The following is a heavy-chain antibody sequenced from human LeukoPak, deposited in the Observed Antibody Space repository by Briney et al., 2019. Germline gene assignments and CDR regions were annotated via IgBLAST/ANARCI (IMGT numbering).Heavy chain of an antibody. V-gene: IGHV4-34*01. CDR2: INHSGST. CDR1: GGSFSGYY. D-gene: IGHD5-24*01. CDR3: ARALQDYYYYYMDV. J-gene: IGHJ6*03. Sequence: SETLSLTCAVYGGSFSGYYWSWIRQPPGKGLEWIGEINHSGSTNYNPSLKSRVTISVDTSKNQFFLKLSSVTAADTAVYYCARALQDYYYYYMDVWGKGTTVTVSS.